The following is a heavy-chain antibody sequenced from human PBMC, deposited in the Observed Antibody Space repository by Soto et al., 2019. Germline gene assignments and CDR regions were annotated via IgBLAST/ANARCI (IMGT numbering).Heavy chain of an antibody. CDR2: ISAYNGNT. J-gene: IGHJ4*02. CDR1: GYTFTSYG. D-gene: IGHD4-17*01. V-gene: IGHV1-18*01. CDR3: ARDICPSRFQTVTTLDY. Sequence: GASVKVSCKASGYTFTSYGISWVLQAPGQGLEWMGWISAYNGNTNYAQKLQGRVTMTTDTSTSTAYMELRSLRSDDTAVYYCARDICPSRFQTVTTLDYWGQGTLVTVSS.